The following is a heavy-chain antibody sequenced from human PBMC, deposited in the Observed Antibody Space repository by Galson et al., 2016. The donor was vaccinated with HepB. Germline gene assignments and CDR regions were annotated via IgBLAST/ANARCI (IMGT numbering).Heavy chain of an antibody. CDR2: MYMYKNGRP. CDR1: SGGSISGYY. D-gene: IGHD6-25*01. CDR3: AGGRWAAACAFYLDY. J-gene: IGHJ4*02. V-gene: IGHV4-59*01. Sequence: LSLTCSASSGGSISGYYWSWIRQPPGKALEWIGYMYMYKNGRPKSNSSHKSRTTITVDTSKDQFSLKLSSVTAADTAVYFCAGGRWAAACAFYLDYWGQGTMRTVSS.